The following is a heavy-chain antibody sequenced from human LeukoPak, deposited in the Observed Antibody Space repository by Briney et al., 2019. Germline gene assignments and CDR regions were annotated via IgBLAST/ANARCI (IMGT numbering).Heavy chain of an antibody. D-gene: IGHD1-1*01. J-gene: IGHJ4*02. V-gene: IGHV3-15*01. CDR3: CRSYMASYFDY. CDR2: ITRKNDSAKT. CDR1: GCTFSNAW. Sequence: GGSLRLSCAASGCTFSNAWMNWVRLAPRKGLGWVGRITRKNDSAKTDYAAPVKGRSTPTSDDSENTLYLQMNGLTTEDTALYYCCRSYMASYFDYWGQGTLVTVSS.